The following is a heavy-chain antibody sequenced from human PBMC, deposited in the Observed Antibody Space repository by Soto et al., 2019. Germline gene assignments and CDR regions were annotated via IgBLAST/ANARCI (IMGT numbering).Heavy chain of an antibody. J-gene: IGHJ4*02. V-gene: IGHV3-23*01. Sequence: EVQLLESGGGQVQPGGSLRLSCAASGFTFSSYAMSWVRQAPGKGLAWVSGMIGSDSGHYADSVKGRFIISRDNSKNILYLQLNSLRADDTATYYCVKARRPDPYEYGSGLDFCGQGTLVSVSS. D-gene: IGHD3-10*01. CDR1: GFTFSSYA. CDR3: VKARRPDPYEYGSGLDF. CDR2: MIGSDSG.